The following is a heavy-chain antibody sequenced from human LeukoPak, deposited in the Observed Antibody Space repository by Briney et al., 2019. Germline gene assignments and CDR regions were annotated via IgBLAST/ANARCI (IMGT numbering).Heavy chain of an antibody. V-gene: IGHV3-23*01. CDR1: GFPSGVYG. CDR2: FIVLGGST. Sequence: PTGGSLRLSCPAAGFPSGVYGMNWVCQAPGKGLDWSSAFIVLGGSTYYADSVKGRFTISRDNSKNTLYLQMNRLRAEDTALYYCARRMARGVMIFRPTSPSDWGQGTLVTVSS. J-gene: IGHJ4*02. CDR3: ARRMARGVMIFRPTSPSD. D-gene: IGHD3-10*01.